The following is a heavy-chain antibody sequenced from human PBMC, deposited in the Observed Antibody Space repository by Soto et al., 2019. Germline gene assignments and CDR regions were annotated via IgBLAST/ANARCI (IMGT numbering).Heavy chain of an antibody. CDR2: IYYSGSA. V-gene: IGHV4-59*01. J-gene: IGHJ5*02. CDR3: ARVGCNSISCFTGWFDP. Sequence: QVQLQESGPGLVKPSETLSLTCTVSGDSISSFFWSWIRQPPGKGLEWIGYIYYSGSADYNPSLKSRVTISVDTSEYQFSLKLSSVTDADTAVYYCARVGCNSISCFTGWFDPWGQVTLVTVSS. D-gene: IGHD2-2*01. CDR1: GDSISSFF.